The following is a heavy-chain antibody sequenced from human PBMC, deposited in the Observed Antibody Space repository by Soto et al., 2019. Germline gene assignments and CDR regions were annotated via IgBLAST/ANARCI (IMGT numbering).Heavy chain of an antibody. D-gene: IGHD3-22*01. CDR1: GFTFSNAW. J-gene: IGHJ4*02. V-gene: IGHV3-15*01. Sequence: GGSLRLSSAASGFTFSNAWMSWVRQAPGKGLEWVGRIKSKTNGWTTDYAAPVKGRFTISRDDSKNTLFLQMSSLKSEDTAVYYCSTDLRLGKNYHSNPYLDFWGRGTLVTVAS. CDR2: IKSKTNGWTT. CDR3: STDLRLGKNYHSNPYLDF.